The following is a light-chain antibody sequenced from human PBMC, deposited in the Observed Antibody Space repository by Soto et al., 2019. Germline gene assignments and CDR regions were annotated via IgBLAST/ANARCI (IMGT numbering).Light chain of an antibody. CDR3: QQRNDWRRGT. V-gene: IGKV3-11*01. CDR1: QSVYRS. Sequence: EILMTQSPATLSVSPGESATLSCSASQSVYRSLAWYQQKPGQAPRLLIYDASNTATGVPARFRGSGSGTDFTLTISSLEPEDFAVYYCQQRNDWRRGTFGQGTRLENK. J-gene: IGKJ5*01. CDR2: DAS.